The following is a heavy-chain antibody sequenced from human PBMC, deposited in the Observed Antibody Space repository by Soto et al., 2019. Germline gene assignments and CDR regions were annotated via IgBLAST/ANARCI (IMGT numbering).Heavy chain of an antibody. CDR1: GGSISSGDYY. Sequence: SETLSLTCTVSGGSISSGDYYWSWIRQPPGKGLEWIGDIYYSGNSSYNPSLKSRLTISMDTSKNQFSLKLSSVTAADTAVYYCAREVGYYYYDMDVWGQGTTVTVSS. CDR3: AREVGYYYYDMDV. CDR2: IYYSGNS. V-gene: IGHV4-30-4*01. J-gene: IGHJ6*02. D-gene: IGHD1-26*01.